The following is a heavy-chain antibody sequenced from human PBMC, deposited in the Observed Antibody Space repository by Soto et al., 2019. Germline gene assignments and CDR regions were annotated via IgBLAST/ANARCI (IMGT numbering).Heavy chain of an antibody. J-gene: IGHJ6*02. CDR1: GDTVSSKSAA. Sequence: TLSLTCAISGDTVSSKSAAWTWIRQSPSRGLECLGKTYYRSKWYNEYAVSVKSRITINPXXXKXXXSXQXXSVXPXDTAVYYCARGGYSMDVWGQGTTVTVSS. CDR2: TYYRSKWYN. CDR3: ARGGYSMDV. V-gene: IGHV6-1*01.